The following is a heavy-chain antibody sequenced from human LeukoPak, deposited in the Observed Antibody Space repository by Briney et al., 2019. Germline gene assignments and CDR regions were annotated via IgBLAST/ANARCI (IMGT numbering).Heavy chain of an antibody. J-gene: IGHJ4*02. V-gene: IGHV3-48*04. CDR2: ISDSSSAM. D-gene: IGHD1-26*01. Sequence: GGSLRLSCAASGFTFSNYSMNWVRQAPGKGLEWVSYISDSSSAMYYADSVKGRFTIPRDNAKNSLYLQMNSLKTEDTAVYYCARRAPSGSYDYWGQGTLVTVSS. CDR1: GFTFSNYS. CDR3: ARRAPSGSYDY.